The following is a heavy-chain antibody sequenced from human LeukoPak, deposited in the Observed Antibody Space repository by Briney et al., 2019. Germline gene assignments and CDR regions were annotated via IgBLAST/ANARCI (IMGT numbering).Heavy chain of an antibody. D-gene: IGHD3-3*01. CDR2: INHSGST. CDR1: GGSFSGYY. V-gene: IGHV4-34*01. CDR3: ARGRGITIFGVVIHYYYYMDV. Sequence: SETLSFTCAVYGGSFSGYYWSWIRQPPGKGLEWIGEINHSGSTNYNPSLKSRVTISVDTSKNQFSLKLSSVTAADTAVYYCARGRGITIFGVVIHYYYYMDVWGKGTTVTVSS. J-gene: IGHJ6*03.